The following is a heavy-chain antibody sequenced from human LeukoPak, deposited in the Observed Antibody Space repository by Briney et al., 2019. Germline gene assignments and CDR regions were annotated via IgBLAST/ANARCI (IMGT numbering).Heavy chain of an antibody. CDR3: ASLPGIAAAGTIEDY. CDR2: IIPIFGTA. J-gene: IGHJ4*02. CDR1: GGTFSSYA. V-gene: IGHV1-69*13. D-gene: IGHD6-13*01. Sequence: SVKVSCKASGGTFSSYAISWVRQAPGQGLEWMGRIIPIFGTANYAQKFQGRVTITADESTSTAYMELSSLRSEDTAVYYCASLPGIAAAGTIEDYWGQGTLVTVSS.